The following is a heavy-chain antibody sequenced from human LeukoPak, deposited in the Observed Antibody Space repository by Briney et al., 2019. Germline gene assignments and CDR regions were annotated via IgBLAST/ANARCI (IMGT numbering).Heavy chain of an antibody. CDR3: ARDGRNYYDSSGSGYFDY. D-gene: IGHD3-22*01. CDR2: INPSGGST. J-gene: IGHJ4*02. CDR1: GYTFTNYF. V-gene: IGHV1-46*01. Sequence: ASVKVSCKASGYTFTNYFVHWVRQAPGQGLEWMGIINPSGGSTRYAQKFQGRVTMTRDTSTSTVYMELSSLRSEDTAVYYCARDGRNYYDSSGSGYFDYWGQGTLVAVSS.